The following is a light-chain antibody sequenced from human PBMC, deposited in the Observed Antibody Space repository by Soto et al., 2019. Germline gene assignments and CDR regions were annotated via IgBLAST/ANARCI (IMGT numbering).Light chain of an antibody. CDR3: QVWDSSSDHVV. CDR2: YNS. J-gene: IGLJ2*01. V-gene: IGLV3-21*04. CDR1: NIGSKS. Sequence: SYELTQPPSVSVAPGETARIDCGGNNIGSKSVHWYQQKPGQAPVLVIYYNSDRPSGIPERFSGSNSGNTATLTISRVEAGDEADYYCQVWDSSSDHVVFGGGTKLTVL.